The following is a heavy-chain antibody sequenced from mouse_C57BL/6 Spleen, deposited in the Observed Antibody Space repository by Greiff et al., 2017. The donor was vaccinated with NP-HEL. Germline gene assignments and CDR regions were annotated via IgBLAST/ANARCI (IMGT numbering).Heavy chain of an antibody. J-gene: IGHJ3*01. CDR2: ISSGSSTI. Sequence: EVHLVESGGGLVKPGGSLKLSCAASGFTFSDYGMHWVRQAPEKGLEWVAYISSGSSTIYYADTVKGRFTISRDNAKNTLFLQMTSLRSEDTAMYYCARPGNYPVAYWGQGTLVTVSA. CDR1: GFTFSDYG. CDR3: ARPGNYPVAY. V-gene: IGHV5-17*01. D-gene: IGHD2-1*01.